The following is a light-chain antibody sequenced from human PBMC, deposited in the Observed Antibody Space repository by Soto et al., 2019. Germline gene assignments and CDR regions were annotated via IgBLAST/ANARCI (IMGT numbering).Light chain of an antibody. CDR2: EVS. CDR1: SSDVGIYNY. Sequence: QSALTQPASGSGSPGQSIAISCTGSSSDVGIYNYVSWYQQHPGKVPKLIIYEVSNRPSGVSNRFSGSKSGNTASLTISGLQAADEADYYCSSYTTSRTRVFGTGTKLTVL. J-gene: IGLJ1*01. V-gene: IGLV2-14*01. CDR3: SSYTTSRTRV.